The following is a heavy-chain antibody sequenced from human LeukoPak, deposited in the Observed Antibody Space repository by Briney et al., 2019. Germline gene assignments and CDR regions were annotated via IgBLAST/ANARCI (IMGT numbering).Heavy chain of an antibody. CDR2: IYSGGNT. V-gene: IGHV3-53*01. CDR1: GFSVSHNY. J-gene: IGHJ4*02. D-gene: IGHD6-13*01. CDR3: TRDTPGIAASVSGG. Sequence: PGGSLRLSCTASGFSVSHNYVIWVRQAPGKGVECVALIYSGGNTHYADSVKGRFTISRDNSKTTLYVQMSSLRVEDTADYYCTRDTPGIAASVSGGWGQGTLVTVSS.